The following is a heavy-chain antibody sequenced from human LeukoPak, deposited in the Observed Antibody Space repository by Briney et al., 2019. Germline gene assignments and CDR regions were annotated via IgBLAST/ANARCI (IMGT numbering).Heavy chain of an antibody. J-gene: IGHJ4*02. CDR2: IYYSGDS. CDR1: GGSISGSY. Sequence: SETLSLTCTVSGGSISGSYWSWTRQPPGKGLEWIGYIYYSGDSNYNPSLKSRATISLDTSKNQFSLKVSSVTAADTAIYYCARRTYARPFDSWGQGTLVTVSS. D-gene: IGHD6-6*01. V-gene: IGHV4-59*08. CDR3: ARRTYARPFDS.